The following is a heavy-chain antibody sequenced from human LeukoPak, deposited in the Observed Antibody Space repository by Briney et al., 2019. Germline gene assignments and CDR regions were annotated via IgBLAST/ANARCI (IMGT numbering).Heavy chain of an antibody. CDR2: IGGSGIRT. Sequence: GGSLRLSCSASGFTFTTYGMNWVRQAPGKGLEWVSGIGGSGIRTYYADSVKGRFIISRDNSRNTLYLQMNSLKTEDTAVYYCTTLRPYIQPRWGQGTMVTVSS. CDR3: TTLRPYIQPR. V-gene: IGHV3-23*01. CDR1: GFTFTTYG. D-gene: IGHD5-18*01. J-gene: IGHJ3*01.